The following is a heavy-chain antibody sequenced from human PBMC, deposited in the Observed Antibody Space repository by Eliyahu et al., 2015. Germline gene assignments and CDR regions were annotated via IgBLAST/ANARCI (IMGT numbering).Heavy chain of an antibody. CDR2: IYSSGST. CDR1: GGSIISVAYY. CDR3: ARDRVNHGGGFDL. J-gene: IGHJ3*01. Sequence: QVQLQESGPGLVKPSQTLSLTCTVSGGSIISVAYYWSWIRQPAGKGLEWIGRIYSSGSTNYNPSLKSRLSISVDTSKNQFSLKLSSVTAADTAVYYCARDRVNHGGGFDLWGQGTLVTVSS. D-gene: IGHD4-23*01. V-gene: IGHV4-61*02.